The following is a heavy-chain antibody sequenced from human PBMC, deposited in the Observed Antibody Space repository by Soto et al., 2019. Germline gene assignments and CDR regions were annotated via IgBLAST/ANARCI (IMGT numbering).Heavy chain of an antibody. CDR1: GFTPSRLS. CDR3: ATGTDFGWLDNSNHALDN. V-gene: IGHV3-48*01. J-gene: IGHJ3*02. CDR2: SNSAGSII. Sequence: EVQLVQSGGALVQPGGSLRLSCAASGFTPSRLSMNWVRQAPGKGLEWISYSNSAGSIIYYAESVKGRFTISRDNAQNSLYLQMNSLRAEDTAVYYCATGTDFGWLDNSNHALDNWGQGTMVTVSS. D-gene: IGHD3-9*01.